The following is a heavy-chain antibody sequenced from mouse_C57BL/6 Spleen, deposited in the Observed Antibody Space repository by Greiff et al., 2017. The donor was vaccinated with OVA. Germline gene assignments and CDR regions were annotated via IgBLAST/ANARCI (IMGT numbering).Heavy chain of an antibody. V-gene: IGHV1-52*01. Sequence: VQLQQPGAELVRPGSSVMLSCKASGYTFTSYWMHWVKQRPIQGLEWIGNIDPSDSETHYNQKFKDKATLTVDKSSSTAYMQLSSLTSEDSAVNYCARVGYGSSYDFDYWGQGTTLTVSS. CDR1: GYTFTSYW. J-gene: IGHJ2*01. CDR3: ARVGYGSSYDFDY. CDR2: IDPSDSET. D-gene: IGHD1-1*01.